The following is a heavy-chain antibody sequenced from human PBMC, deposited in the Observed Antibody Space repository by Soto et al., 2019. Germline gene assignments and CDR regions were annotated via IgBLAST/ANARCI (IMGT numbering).Heavy chain of an antibody. CDR1: GGSISRYY. D-gene: IGHD2-2*01. CDR2: IYYSGST. V-gene: IGHV4-59*01. Sequence: PSETLSLTCTVSGGSISRYYWSWIRQPPGKGLEWIGYIYYSGSTNYNPSLKSRVTISVDTSKNQFSLKLSSVTAADTAVYYCASAKAYHLINFDFWGQGTLLTLSS. J-gene: IGHJ4*02. CDR3: ASAKAYHLINFDF.